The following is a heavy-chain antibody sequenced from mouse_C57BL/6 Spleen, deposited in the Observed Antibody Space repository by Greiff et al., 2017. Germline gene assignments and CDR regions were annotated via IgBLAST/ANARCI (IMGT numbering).Heavy chain of an antibody. V-gene: IGHV1-78*01. D-gene: IGHD2-4*01. CDR2: IYPRDGST. Sequence: VQLQQSDAELVKPGASVKISCKVSGYTFTDHTIHWMKQRPEQGLEWIGYIYPRDGSTKYNEKFKGKATLTADKSSSTAYMQLNSLTSEDSAVYFCARTIYYDYDGYAMDYWGQGTSVTVSS. CDR3: ARTIYYDYDGYAMDY. CDR1: GYTFTDHT. J-gene: IGHJ4*01.